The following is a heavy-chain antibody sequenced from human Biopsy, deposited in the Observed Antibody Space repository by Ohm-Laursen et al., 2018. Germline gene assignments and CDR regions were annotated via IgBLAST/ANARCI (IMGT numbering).Heavy chain of an antibody. CDR3: ARNTGWYGDLYYFDY. D-gene: IGHD6-19*01. V-gene: IGHV1-2*02. J-gene: IGHJ4*02. CDR2: ISPKSGDT. Sequence: GSSVKVSCKASGFSFTGYYIHWVRQAPGQGLEWMGWISPKSGDTSYAHKFQGNITMTRNTSKSTVYMELSSLRSADTAVYFCARNTGWYGDLYYFDYWGQGTLVTVSS. CDR1: GFSFTGYY.